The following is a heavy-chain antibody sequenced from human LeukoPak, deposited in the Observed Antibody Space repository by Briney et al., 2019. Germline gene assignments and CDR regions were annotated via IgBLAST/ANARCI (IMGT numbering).Heavy chain of an antibody. CDR3: ARDLRIAAAGTGYYYYGMDV. CDR2: INHSGST. D-gene: IGHD6-13*01. V-gene: IGHV4-34*01. Sequence: SETLSLTCAVYGGSFSGYYWSWIRQPPGKGLEWIGEINHSGSTNYNPSLKSRVTISVDTSKNQFSLKLSSVTAADTAVYYCARDLRIAAAGTGYYYYGMDVWGQGTTVTVSS. CDR1: GGSFSGYY. J-gene: IGHJ6*02.